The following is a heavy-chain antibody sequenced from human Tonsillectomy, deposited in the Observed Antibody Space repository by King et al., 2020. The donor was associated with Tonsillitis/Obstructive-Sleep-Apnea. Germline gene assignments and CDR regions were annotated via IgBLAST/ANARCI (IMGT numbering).Heavy chain of an antibody. V-gene: IGHV3-74*01. Sequence: VQLVESGGGLVQPGGSLRLSCAASGFTFSSYWMHWVRQAPGKGLVWVSRINNDGSSTIYVDSVKGRFTISRDNAKNTLYLQMNSLRAEDTAVYYCARARGYTSSSVNWGQGTLVTVSS. CDR3: ARARGYTSSSVN. J-gene: IGHJ4*02. D-gene: IGHD6-6*01. CDR1: GFTFSSYW. CDR2: INNDGSST.